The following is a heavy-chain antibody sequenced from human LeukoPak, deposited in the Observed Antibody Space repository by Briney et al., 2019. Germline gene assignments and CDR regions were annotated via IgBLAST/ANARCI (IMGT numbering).Heavy chain of an antibody. J-gene: IGHJ4*02. D-gene: IGHD4-17*01. V-gene: IGHV1-2*02. CDR2: IKPNNGDT. Sequence: ASVKVSCKASGYSFTHHNVHWVRQAPGQALEWMGWIKPNNGDTKFSQKFQDRVTLTSDTSIDTAYMEMSGLTSDDTAIHYCARVLSAVTSTFDYWGQGTLVTVSS. CDR1: GYSFTHHN. CDR3: ARVLSAVTSTFDY.